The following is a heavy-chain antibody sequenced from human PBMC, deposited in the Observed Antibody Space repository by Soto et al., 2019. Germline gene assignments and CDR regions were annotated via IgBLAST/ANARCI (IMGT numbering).Heavy chain of an antibody. Sequence: ASVKVSCKAPGVTFSSYAMHWARQAPGQRLEWMGWINAGNGNTKYSQKFQGRVTITRDTSASTAYMELSSLRSEDTAVYYCARGPGGVVVSHLDYWGQGTLVTVSS. J-gene: IGHJ4*02. D-gene: IGHD2-15*01. CDR2: INAGNGNT. CDR3: ARGPGGVVVSHLDY. V-gene: IGHV1-3*01. CDR1: GVTFSSYA.